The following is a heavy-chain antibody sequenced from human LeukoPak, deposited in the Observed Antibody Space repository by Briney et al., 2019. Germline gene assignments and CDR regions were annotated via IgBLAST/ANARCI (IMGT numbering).Heavy chain of an antibody. CDR3: AKADYYGSGSYYYLDY. CDR1: GFTFSSYA. Sequence: GGSLRLSCAASGFTFSSYAMSWVRQAPGKGLEWVSAISGSGGSTYYADSVKGRFTISRDNSKNTLYLQMNSLRAEDTAVYYCAKADYYGSGSYYYLDYWGQGTLVTVSS. J-gene: IGHJ4*02. D-gene: IGHD3-10*01. V-gene: IGHV3-23*01. CDR2: ISGSGGST.